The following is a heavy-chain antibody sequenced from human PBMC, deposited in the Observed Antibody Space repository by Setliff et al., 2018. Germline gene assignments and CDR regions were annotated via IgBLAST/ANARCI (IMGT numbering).Heavy chain of an antibody. V-gene: IGHV3-73*01. D-gene: IGHD2-8*02. CDR3: ATNVLVAGSSLDS. J-gene: IGHJ4*02. Sequence: GGSLRLSCAASGFAFVGVEIHWVRQASGKGLEWVGRIRNKFNSLATQYGGSFKGRFTISRGDSKNTAYLQMRSLKGEDTALYYCATNVLVAGSSLDSWGQGSLVTVSS. CDR2: IRNKFNSLAT. CDR1: GFAFVGVE.